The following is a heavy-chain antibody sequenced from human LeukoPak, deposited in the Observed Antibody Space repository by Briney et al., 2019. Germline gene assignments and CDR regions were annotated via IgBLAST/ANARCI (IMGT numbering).Heavy chain of an antibody. CDR2: INRDGSDS. Sequence: GGSLRLSCAASEFTFSSCWMHWVRQAQGKGLLWVSRINRDGSDSSYADSVKGRFTISRDNAKNTLYLQMNSLRAEDTAVYYCATVVGGYYPPVDGLDIWGQGTMVTVSS. CDR1: EFTFSSCW. CDR3: ATVVGGYYPPVDGLDI. D-gene: IGHD6-25*01. V-gene: IGHV3-74*01. J-gene: IGHJ3*02.